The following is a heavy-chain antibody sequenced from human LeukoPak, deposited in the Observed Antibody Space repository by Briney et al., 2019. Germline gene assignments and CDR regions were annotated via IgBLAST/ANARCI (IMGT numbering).Heavy chain of an antibody. CDR2: MSNGGSA. Sequence: SETLSLTCTVSGDSIDSGDYYWSWVRQPPGKGLEWIGYMSNGGSADYNPSLKGRVTISVVTSKNQFSLSLTSVTAADTAVYYCARLISNGYYSTYFFEYWGQGTLVAVSS. CDR1: GDSIDSGDYY. J-gene: IGHJ4*02. V-gene: IGHV4-61*08. D-gene: IGHD3-22*01. CDR3: ARLISNGYYSTYFFEY.